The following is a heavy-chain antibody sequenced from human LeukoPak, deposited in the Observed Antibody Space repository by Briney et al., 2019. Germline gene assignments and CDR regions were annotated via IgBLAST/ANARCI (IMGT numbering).Heavy chain of an antibody. CDR3: ARALVTMVRGSYYYYMDV. Sequence: SETLSLTCTVSGGSISSSSYYWGWIRQPPGKGLEWIGSIYYSGSTYYNPSLKSRVTISVDTSKNQFSLKLSSVTAADTAVYYCARALVTMVRGSYYYYMDVWGKGTTVTISS. D-gene: IGHD3-10*01. CDR2: IYYSGST. V-gene: IGHV4-39*07. J-gene: IGHJ6*03. CDR1: GGSISSSSYY.